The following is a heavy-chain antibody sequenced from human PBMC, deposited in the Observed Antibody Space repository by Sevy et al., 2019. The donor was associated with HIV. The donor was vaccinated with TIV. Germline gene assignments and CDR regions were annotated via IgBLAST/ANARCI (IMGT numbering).Heavy chain of an antibody. CDR1: GYTITELS. D-gene: IGHD3-3*01. CDR3: ATQVTTQLYYYYGMDV. J-gene: IGHJ6*02. CDR2: FDPEDGET. Sequence: ASVKVSCKVSGYTITELSMHWVRQAPGKGLEWMGGFDPEDGETIYAQKFQGRVTMTEDTSTDTAYMELSSLRSEDTAVYYCATQVTTQLYYYYGMDVWGQGTTVTVSS. V-gene: IGHV1-24*01.